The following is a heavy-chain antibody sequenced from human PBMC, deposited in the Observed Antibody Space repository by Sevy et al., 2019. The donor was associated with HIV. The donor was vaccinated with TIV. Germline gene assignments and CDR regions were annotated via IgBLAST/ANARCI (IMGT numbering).Heavy chain of an antibody. V-gene: IGHV3-23*01. CDR2: ISGSGGST. CDR1: GFTFSSYA. J-gene: IGHJ4*02. D-gene: IGHD6-6*01. Sequence: GGSLRLSCAASGFTFSSYAMSWVRQAPGKGLEWVSAISGSGGSTYYEDSVKGQFTMSRDNSKNTLYLQMNSLRAEDTAVYYWAKVATYSSSSGERRPNDYWGQGTLVTVSS. CDR3: AKVATYSSSSGERRPNDY.